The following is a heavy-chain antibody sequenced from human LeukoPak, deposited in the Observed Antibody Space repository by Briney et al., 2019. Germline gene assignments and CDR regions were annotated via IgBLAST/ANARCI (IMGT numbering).Heavy chain of an antibody. V-gene: IGHV3-53*01. D-gene: IGHD6-13*01. CDR1: GFXVSNNY. J-gene: IGHJ4*02. Sequence: GGSLRLSCAASGFXVSNNYINWVRQAPGKGLEWVSVIYSGGSTYYADSVQGRFTISRDNSKNTLYLQMNSLRAEDTAVYYCARGQRAAAGFDSWGQGTLVTVSS. CDR3: ARGQRAAAGFDS. CDR2: IYSGGST.